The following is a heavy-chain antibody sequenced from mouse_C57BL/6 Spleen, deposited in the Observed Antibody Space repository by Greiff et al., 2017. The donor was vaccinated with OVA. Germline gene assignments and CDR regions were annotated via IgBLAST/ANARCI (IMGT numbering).Heavy chain of an antibody. J-gene: IGHJ2*01. V-gene: IGHV6-6*01. CDR1: GFTFSDAW. Sequence: EVKVVESGGGLVQPGGSMKLSCAASGFTFSDAWMDWVRQSPEKGLEWVAEIRNKANNHATYYAESVKGRFTISRDDSKSSVYLQMNSLRAEDTGIYYCTLITTVVAGYYFDYWGQGTTLTVSS. D-gene: IGHD1-1*01. CDR2: IRNKANNHAT. CDR3: TLITTVVAGYYFDY.